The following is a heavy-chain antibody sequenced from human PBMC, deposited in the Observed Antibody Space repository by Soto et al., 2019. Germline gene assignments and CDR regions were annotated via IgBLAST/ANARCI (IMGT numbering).Heavy chain of an antibody. CDR3: AKDSGGAEIYYYGIDV. J-gene: IGHJ6*02. Sequence: QVQLVESGGGVVQPGRSLRLSCAASGFTFSSYGMHWVRQAPGKGLEWVAVISYDGSNKYYADSVKGRFTISRDNSKNTLDLQMISLSAEDTAVYYCAKDSGGAEIYYYGIDVWGQGTTVTVSS. V-gene: IGHV3-30*18. D-gene: IGHD3-16*01. CDR1: GFTFSSYG. CDR2: ISYDGSNK.